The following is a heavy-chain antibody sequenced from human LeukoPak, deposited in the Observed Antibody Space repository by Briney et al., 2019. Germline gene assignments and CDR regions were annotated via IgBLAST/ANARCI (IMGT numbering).Heavy chain of an antibody. V-gene: IGHV4-59*01. D-gene: IGHD3-3*01. Sequence: NPSETLSLTCTVSGGSISSYYWSWIRQPPGKGLEWIGYIYYSGSTNYNPSLKSRVTISVDTSKNQFSLKLSSVTAADTAVYYCAREKGIFGVVRAFDIWGQGTMVTVSS. CDR2: IYYSGST. J-gene: IGHJ3*02. CDR3: AREKGIFGVVRAFDI. CDR1: GGSISSYY.